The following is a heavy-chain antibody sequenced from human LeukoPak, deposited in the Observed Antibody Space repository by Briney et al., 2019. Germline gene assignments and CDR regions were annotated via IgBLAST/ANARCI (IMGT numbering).Heavy chain of an antibody. CDR3: AKAPVLLWFGKTSTYYFDY. Sequence: PGGSLRLSCAASGFTFSSYSMNWVRQAPGKGLEWVSYISSSSSTIFYADSVKGRFTISRDNAKNSLYLQMNSLRAEDTAVYYCAKAPVLLWFGKTSTYYFDYWGQGTLVTVSS. CDR1: GFTFSSYS. J-gene: IGHJ4*02. D-gene: IGHD3-10*01. CDR2: ISSSSSTI. V-gene: IGHV3-48*01.